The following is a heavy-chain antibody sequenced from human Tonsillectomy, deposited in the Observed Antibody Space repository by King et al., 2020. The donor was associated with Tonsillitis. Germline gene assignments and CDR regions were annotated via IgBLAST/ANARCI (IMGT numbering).Heavy chain of an antibody. J-gene: IGHJ4*02. D-gene: IGHD2-15*01. CDR2: IYHTGST. V-gene: IGHV4-38-2*01. CDR3: ARLTSSTPFDD. Sequence: QLQESGPGLVKPSETLSLTCAVSGYSISSGYFWGWIRQPPGKGLEWIGHIYHTGSTFYNPSLKARVTISVDTSKNQFSLKVTSVTAADTAVYYCARLTSSTPFDDWGQGTLVTVSS. CDR1: GYSISSGYF.